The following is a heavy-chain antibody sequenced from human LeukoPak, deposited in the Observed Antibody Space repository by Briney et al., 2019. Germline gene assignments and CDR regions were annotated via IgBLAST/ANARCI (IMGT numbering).Heavy chain of an antibody. CDR1: GFTFSNAW. V-gene: IGHV3-15*01. CDR3: TTDQQRYCSSTGCSPPYDY. D-gene: IGHD2-2*01. J-gene: IGHJ4*02. Sequence: KPGGSLRLSCAASGFTFSNAWMSWVRQAPGKGLEWVGRIKSKTDGGTTDYAAPVKGRFTISRDDSKNTLYLQMNSLRTEDTAVYYCTTDQQRYCSSTGCSPPYDYWGQGTLVTVSS. CDR2: IKSKTDGGTT.